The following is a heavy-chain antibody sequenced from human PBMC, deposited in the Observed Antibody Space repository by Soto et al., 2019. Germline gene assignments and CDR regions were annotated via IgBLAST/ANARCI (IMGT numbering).Heavy chain of an antibody. J-gene: IGHJ5*02. V-gene: IGHV1-3*01. D-gene: IGHD2-2*02. CDR3: AIGLGYCSSTSCYTPWFDP. CDR2: INAGNGNT. Sequence: QVQLVQSGAEVKKPGASVKVSCKASGYTFTSYAMHWVRQAPGQRLEWMGWINAGNGNTKYSQKFQGRVTITRDTSASTAYMELSSLRSEDTAVYYCAIGLGYCSSTSCYTPWFDPWGQGTLVTVSS. CDR1: GYTFTSYA.